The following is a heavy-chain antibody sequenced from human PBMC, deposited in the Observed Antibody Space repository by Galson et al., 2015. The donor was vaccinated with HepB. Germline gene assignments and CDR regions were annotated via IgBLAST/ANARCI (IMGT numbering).Heavy chain of an antibody. Sequence: QSGAEVKKPGESLKISCKGSGYSFTSYWIGWVRQMPGKGLEWMGIIYPGDSDTRYSPSFQGQVTISADKSISTAYLQWSSLKASDTAMYYCARQWHYYDSSGYYSRGAVDIWGQGTMVTVSS. CDR2: IYPGDSDT. CDR1: GYSFTSYW. D-gene: IGHD3-22*01. V-gene: IGHV5-51*01. J-gene: IGHJ3*02. CDR3: ARQWHYYDSSGYYSRGAVDI.